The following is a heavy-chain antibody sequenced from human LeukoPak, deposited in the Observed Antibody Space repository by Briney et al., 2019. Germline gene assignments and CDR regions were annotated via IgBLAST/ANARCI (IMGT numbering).Heavy chain of an antibody. CDR1: GYTFTGYY. Sequence: ASVKVSCKASGYTFTGYYKHWVRQAPGQGFEWMGWINPNSGGTNYAQKFQGWVTMTRDTSISTAYMELSRLRSDDTAVYYCARDPNRENYYDTWGQGTMVTVSS. CDR3: ARDPNRENYYDT. CDR2: INPNSGGT. J-gene: IGHJ3*02. D-gene: IGHD3-10*01. V-gene: IGHV1-2*04.